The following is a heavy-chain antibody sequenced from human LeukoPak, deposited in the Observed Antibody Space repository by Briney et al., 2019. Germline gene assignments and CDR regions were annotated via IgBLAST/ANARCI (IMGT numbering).Heavy chain of an antibody. Sequence: GGSLRLSCAASGFTFSNNWMTWVRQAPGKGLGWVASVKKDASEMYYVDSVKGRFTISRDNAKNSPYLQMSSLRVEDTAVYYCARGPPYGSRSDFFDYWGQGTLVTVSA. V-gene: IGHV3-7*01. CDR3: ARGPPYGSRSDFFDY. J-gene: IGHJ4*02. CDR1: GFTFSNNW. CDR2: VKKDASEM. D-gene: IGHD3-10*01.